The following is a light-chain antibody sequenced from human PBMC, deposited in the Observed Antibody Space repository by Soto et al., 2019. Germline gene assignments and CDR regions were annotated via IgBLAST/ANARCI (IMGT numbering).Light chain of an antibody. CDR2: ATS. CDR3: QQYGRSGT. Sequence: PGERATLSCRASQSISRTYLAWYQQKPVQAPRLLIYATSSRATGIPDRFSGSGSGTDFTLTISRLEPEDFAVYYCQQYGRSGTFGQGTKVDI. V-gene: IGKV3-20*01. J-gene: IGKJ1*01. CDR1: QSISRTY.